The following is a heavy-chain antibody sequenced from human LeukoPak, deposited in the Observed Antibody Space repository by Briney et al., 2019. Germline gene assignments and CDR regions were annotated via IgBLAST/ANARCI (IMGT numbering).Heavy chain of an antibody. V-gene: IGHV4-4*02. CDR1: GGSISSSNW. J-gene: IGHJ6*03. D-gene: IGHD5-18*01. CDR2: IYHSGST. CDR3: ARFPGYSYGSTYYYYMDV. Sequence: SETLSLTCAASGGSISSSNWWRWVRQPPGKGLEWIGEIYHSGSTNYNPSLKSRVTISVDRSKNQFSLKLSSVTAADTAVYYCARFPGYSYGSTYYYYMDVWGKGTTVTVSS.